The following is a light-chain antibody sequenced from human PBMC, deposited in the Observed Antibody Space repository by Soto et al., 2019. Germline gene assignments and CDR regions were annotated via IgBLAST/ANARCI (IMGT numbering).Light chain of an antibody. J-gene: IGKJ4*01. V-gene: IGKV3-20*01. Sequence: EIVLTQSPGTLSLSPGERATLSCRASQSFSSRYLAWYQQKRGQAPRLLIYAASSRATGIPERFGGSASGTDFTITISRLEPEDCAVYYCQQYGSSPLTCGGGTKVEIK. CDR1: QSFSSRY. CDR2: AAS. CDR3: QQYGSSPLT.